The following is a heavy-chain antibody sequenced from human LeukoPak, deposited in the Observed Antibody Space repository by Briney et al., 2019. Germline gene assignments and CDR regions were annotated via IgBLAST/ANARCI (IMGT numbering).Heavy chain of an antibody. J-gene: IGHJ4*02. D-gene: IGHD4-17*01. CDR2: ISGSGGST. CDR3: AREGYGDYSHDY. V-gene: IGHV3-23*01. CDR1: GFTFSNAW. Sequence: GGSLRLSCAASGFTFSNAWMSWVRQAPGEGLEWVSAISGSGGSTYYADSVKGRFTISRDNSKNTLYLQMNSLRAEDTAVYYCAREGYGDYSHDYWGQGTLVTVSS.